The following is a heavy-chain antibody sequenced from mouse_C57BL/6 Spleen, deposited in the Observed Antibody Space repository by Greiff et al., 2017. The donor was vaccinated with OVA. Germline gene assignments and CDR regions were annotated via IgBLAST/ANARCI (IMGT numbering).Heavy chain of an antibody. CDR2: IYPRSGNT. V-gene: IGHV1-81*01. CDR3: ARWVYYDYDDAMDY. Sequence: QVQLQQSGAELARPGASVKLSCKASGYTFTSYGISWVKQRTGQGLEWIGEIYPRSGNTYYNEKFKGKATLTADKSSSTVYMELRSLTSEDSAVYFCARWVYYDYDDAMDYWGQGTSVTVSS. CDR1: GYTFTSYG. D-gene: IGHD2-4*01. J-gene: IGHJ4*01.